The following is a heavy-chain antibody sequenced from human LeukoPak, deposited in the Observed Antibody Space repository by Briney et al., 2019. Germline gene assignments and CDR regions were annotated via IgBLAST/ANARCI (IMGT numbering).Heavy chain of an antibody. V-gene: IGHV3-23*01. CDR1: GFTFSSYA. Sequence: GASLRLSCAASGFTFSSYAMSWVRQAPGKGLEWVSAISGSGGSTYYADSVKVRFTISRDNSKNTLYLQMNSLRAEDTAVYYCAKSTIRYYDILPGWESYYYGMDVWGQGTTVTVSS. CDR2: ISGSGGST. D-gene: IGHD3-9*01. CDR3: AKSTIRYYDILPGWESYYYGMDV. J-gene: IGHJ6*02.